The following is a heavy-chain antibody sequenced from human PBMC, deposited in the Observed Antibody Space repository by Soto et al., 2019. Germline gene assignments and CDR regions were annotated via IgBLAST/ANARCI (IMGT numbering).Heavy chain of an antibody. J-gene: IGHJ4*02. CDR1: GFTYGSND. CDR3: AKSRGNYDH. V-gene: IGHV3-23*01. D-gene: IGHD3-16*01. CDR2: IRASDGTT. Sequence: EVQLLESGGGLVQPGGSLRLSCAASGFTYGSNDMSWVRQAPGKGLEWVATIRASDGTTYYTDSVKGRFTISRDNSKNTMYLQMNSLRAEDTALYYCAKSRGNYDHWGQGTRVTVSS.